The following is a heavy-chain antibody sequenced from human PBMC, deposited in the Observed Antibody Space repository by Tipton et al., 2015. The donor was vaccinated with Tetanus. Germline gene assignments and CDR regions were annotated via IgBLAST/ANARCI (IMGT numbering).Heavy chain of an antibody. J-gene: IGHJ2*01. CDR2: IHNSGST. CDR3: ARVGLRWYFDI. Sequence: TLSLTCAVSGYSISRSHWWAWIRQPPGKGLAWIGHIHNSGSTYYNPSLKSRVTVSVDTSKNQFSLTVNSVTDVDTAVYYCARVGLRWYFDIWGSGTLVTVSS. CDR1: GYSISRSHW. D-gene: IGHD1-26*01. V-gene: IGHV4-28*01.